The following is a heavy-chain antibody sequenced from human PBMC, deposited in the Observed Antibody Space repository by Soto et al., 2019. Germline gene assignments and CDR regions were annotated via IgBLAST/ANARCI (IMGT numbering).Heavy chain of an antibody. Sequence: SETLSLTCNASGGSITSSGSAWGWIRQSPGKGLEWIGTIDYTGNIYYIPSLKSRITMSVDSSKNHLSLKLSSVTAADTAVYYCARHLYSGGSSGYYAYWGQGALVTVSS. CDR2: IDYTGNI. V-gene: IGHV4-39*01. J-gene: IGHJ4*02. D-gene: IGHD3-22*01. CDR1: GGSITSSGSA. CDR3: ARHLYSGGSSGYYAY.